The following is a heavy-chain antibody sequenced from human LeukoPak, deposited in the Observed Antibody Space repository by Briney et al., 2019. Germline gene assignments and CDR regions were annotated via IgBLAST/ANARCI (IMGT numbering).Heavy chain of an antibody. D-gene: IGHD3-22*01. V-gene: IGHV1-2*06. CDR2: INPNSGGT. J-gene: IGHJ4*02. CDR3: ARSLTYYYDSSGYYFDY. Sequence: ASVKVSCKASGYTFTCYYMHWVRQAPGQGLEWMGRINPNSGGTNYAQKFQGRVTMTRDTSISTAYMELSRLRSDDTAVYYCARSLTYYYDSSGYYFDYWGQGTLVTVSS. CDR1: GYTFTCYY.